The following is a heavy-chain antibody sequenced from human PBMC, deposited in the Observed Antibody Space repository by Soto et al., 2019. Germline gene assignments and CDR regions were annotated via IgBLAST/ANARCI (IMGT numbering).Heavy chain of an antibody. CDR1: GGSFSTYT. J-gene: IGHJ5*02. V-gene: IGHV1-69*04. CDR3: ARDSGTVGYDDP. D-gene: IGHD3-10*01. Sequence: SVKVSCKASGGSFSTYTINWVRQAPGQGLEWMGRIIPLLDVTNNAQRFQGRVTITADKSTSTVYMELTSLTSQDTAVYYGARDSGTVGYDDPGGRGTLVTVSS. CDR2: IIPLLDVT.